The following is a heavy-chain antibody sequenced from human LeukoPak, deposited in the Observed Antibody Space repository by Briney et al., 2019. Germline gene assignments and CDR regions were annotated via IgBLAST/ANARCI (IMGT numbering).Heavy chain of an antibody. CDR1: GFTVSSYW. Sequence: SGGSLRLSCAASGFTVSSYWMSWVRQAPGKGPEWVAHIKQDASQEYHVDSVKGRFTISRDNAKNSLYLQMNSLRAEDTAVYYCARGVVYPAWSGPHWSDYWGQGALVTVSS. J-gene: IGHJ4*02. D-gene: IGHD3-3*01. CDR2: IKQDASQE. CDR3: ARGVVYPAWSGPHWSDY. V-gene: IGHV3-7*01.